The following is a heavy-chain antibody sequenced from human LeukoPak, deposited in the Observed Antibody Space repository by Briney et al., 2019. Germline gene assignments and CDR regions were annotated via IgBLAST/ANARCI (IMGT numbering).Heavy chain of an antibody. D-gene: IGHD6-6*01. CDR1: GYTFTGYY. J-gene: IGHJ4*02. CDR3: ARDGTLYSSPSVGY. V-gene: IGHV1-2*02. CDR2: INLNSGGT. Sequence: ASVKVSCKASGYTFTGYYMHWVRQAPGQGLEWMGWINLNSGGTNYAQKFQGRVTMTRDTSISTAYMELSRLRSDDTAVYYCARDGTLYSSPSVGYWGQGTLVTVSS.